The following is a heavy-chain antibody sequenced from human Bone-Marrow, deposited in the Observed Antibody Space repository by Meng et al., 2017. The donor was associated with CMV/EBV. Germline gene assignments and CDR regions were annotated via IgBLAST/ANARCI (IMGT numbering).Heavy chain of an antibody. J-gene: IGHJ4*02. Sequence: SETLSLTCTVSGGSISSYYWSWIRQPPGKGLEWIGYIYYSGSTNYNPSLKNRVTISVDTSKNQFSLKLSSVTAADTAVYYCAREGQLAAYDYWGQGTLVTVSS. V-gene: IGHV4-59*01. CDR3: AREGQLAAYDY. CDR1: GGSISSYY. D-gene: IGHD6-6*01. CDR2: IYYSGST.